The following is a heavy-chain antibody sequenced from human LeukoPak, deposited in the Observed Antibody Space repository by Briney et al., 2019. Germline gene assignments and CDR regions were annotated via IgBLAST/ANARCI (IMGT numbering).Heavy chain of an antibody. V-gene: IGHV3-7*01. J-gene: IGHJ5*02. D-gene: IGHD6-19*01. CDR2: IKQDGSEK. Sequence: GGSLRLSCAASGFTFSSYWMSWVRQAPGKGLEWVANIKQDGSEKYYVDSVKGRFSISRDNAKNSLYLQMNSLRAEDTAVYYCAREPDSGWSTNWFDPWGQGTLVTVSS. CDR1: GFTFSSYW. CDR3: AREPDSGWSTNWFDP.